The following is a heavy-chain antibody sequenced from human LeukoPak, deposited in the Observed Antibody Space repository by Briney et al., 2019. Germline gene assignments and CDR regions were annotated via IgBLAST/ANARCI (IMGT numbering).Heavy chain of an antibody. CDR3: ARHYDSSGYLFDY. Sequence: SETLSLTCTVSGGSVSSTSYYWAWIRQPPGKGLEWIGSIYYTGSTYYNPSLNSRVTILVDTSKNQFSLELSSVTAADTAVYYCARHYDSSGYLFDYWGQGTLVTVSS. V-gene: IGHV4-39*07. D-gene: IGHD3-22*01. J-gene: IGHJ4*02. CDR2: IYYTGST. CDR1: GGSVSSTSYY.